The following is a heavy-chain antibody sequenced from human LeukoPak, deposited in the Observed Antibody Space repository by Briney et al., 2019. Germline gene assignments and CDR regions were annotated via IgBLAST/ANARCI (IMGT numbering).Heavy chain of an antibody. Sequence: PGGSLRLSCAASGFTVSSNYMSWVRQGPGKGLEWVSVIYSGGSTYYADSVKGRFTISRDNSKNTLFLQMNSLRAEDTAVYYCTGNYYGSGSYADFDYWGQGTLVTVSS. CDR3: TGNYYGSGSYADFDY. J-gene: IGHJ4*02. D-gene: IGHD3-10*01. CDR2: IYSGGST. V-gene: IGHV3-53*01. CDR1: GFTVSSNY.